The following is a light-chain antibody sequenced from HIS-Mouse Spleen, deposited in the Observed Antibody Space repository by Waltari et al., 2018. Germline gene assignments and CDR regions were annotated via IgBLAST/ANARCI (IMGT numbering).Light chain of an antibody. CDR2: KVS. CDR1: QSLVHSDGNTY. J-gene: IGKJ2*01. CDR3: MQGTHWMYT. Sequence: DVVMTQSPLSLPVTLGQPASISCRSSQSLVHSDGNTYLNWFQQRPDQSPRRLIYKVSNRDSGVPDRFSGSGSGTDFTLKISRVEAEDVGVYYCMQGTHWMYTFGQGTKLEIK. V-gene: IGKV2-30*02.